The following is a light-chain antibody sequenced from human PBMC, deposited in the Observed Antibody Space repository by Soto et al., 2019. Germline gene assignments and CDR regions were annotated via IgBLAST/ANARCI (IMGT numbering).Light chain of an antibody. CDR3: SSFAGNNKGWV. J-gene: IGLJ3*02. V-gene: IGLV2-8*01. CDR2: EVN. Sequence: HSALTQPPSASGSPGQSVTISCTGTSSDVGGYNHVSWYQQHPGKAPKVMIYEVNKRPSGVPDRFSGSKSGTTASLTVSGLQAEDEADYYCSSFAGNNKGWVFGGGTKVTVL. CDR1: SSDVGGYNH.